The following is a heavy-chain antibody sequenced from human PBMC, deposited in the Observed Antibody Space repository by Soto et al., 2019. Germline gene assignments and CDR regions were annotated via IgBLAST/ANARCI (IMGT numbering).Heavy chain of an antibody. V-gene: IGHV1-3*01. J-gene: IGHJ4*02. D-gene: IGHD6-19*01. CDR2: INAGNGNT. CDR3: ARVGYSSGWYSGY. Sequence: GASVKVSCKASGYTFTSYAMHWVRQAPGQRLEWMGWINAGNGNTKYAQKLQGRVTMTTDTSTSTAYMELRSLRSDDTAVYYCARVGYSSGWYSGYWGQGTLVTVSS. CDR1: GYTFTSYA.